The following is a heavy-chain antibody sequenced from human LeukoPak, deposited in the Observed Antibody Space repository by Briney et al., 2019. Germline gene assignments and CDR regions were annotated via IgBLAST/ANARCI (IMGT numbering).Heavy chain of an antibody. CDR3: ARGQLWLTNAPYYYQYMDV. J-gene: IGHJ6*03. CDR1: GFTFSSYS. CDR2: VSSSSSYI. V-gene: IGHV3-21*01. D-gene: IGHD5-18*01. Sequence: GGSLRLSCAASGFTFSSYSMNWVRQAPGKGLEWVSSVSSSSSYIYYADSVKGRFTISRDNAKNSLYLQMNSLRAEDTAVYYCARGQLWLTNAPYYYQYMDVWGKGTTVTVSS.